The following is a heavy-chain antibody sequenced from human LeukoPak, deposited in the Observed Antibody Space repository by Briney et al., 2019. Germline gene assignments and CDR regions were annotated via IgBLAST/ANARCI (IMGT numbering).Heavy chain of an antibody. CDR3: ARVLVRQWLAGGYNWFDP. D-gene: IGHD6-19*01. J-gene: IGHJ5*02. Sequence: SETLSLTCAVYGGSFSGYYWSWIRQPPGKGLEWIGEINHSGSTNYNPSLKSRVTISVDTSKNQFSLKLSSVTAADTAVYYCARVLVRQWLAGGYNWFDPWGQGTLVTVSS. CDR1: GGSFSGYY. CDR2: INHSGST. V-gene: IGHV4-34*01.